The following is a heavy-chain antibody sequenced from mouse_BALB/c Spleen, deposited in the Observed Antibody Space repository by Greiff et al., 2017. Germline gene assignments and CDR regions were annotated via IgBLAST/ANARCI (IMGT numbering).Heavy chain of an antibody. Sequence: VQLQQSGAELARPGASVKLSCKASGYTFTSYWMQWVRQRPGQGLEWIGAIYPGDGDTRYTQKFKGKATLTADKSSSTAYMQLSSLASEDSAVYYCARFITTVAFDYWGQGTTLTVSS. V-gene: IGHV1-87*01. CDR2: IYPGDGDT. CDR1: GYTFTSYW. CDR3: ARFITTVAFDY. J-gene: IGHJ2*01. D-gene: IGHD1-1*01.